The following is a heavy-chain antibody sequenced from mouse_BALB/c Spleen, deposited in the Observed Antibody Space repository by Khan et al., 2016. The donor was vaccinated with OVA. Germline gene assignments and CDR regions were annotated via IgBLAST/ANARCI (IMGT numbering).Heavy chain of an antibody. J-gene: IGHJ4*01. D-gene: IGHD1-2*01. V-gene: IGHV2-9*02. CDR2: IWAGGST. CDR1: GFSLTNYG. CDR3: ARVSQSQCYGDRNLDY. Sequence: QVQLKQSGPGLVAPSQSLSITCTVSGFSLTNYGVHWVRQPPGKGLEWLGVIWAGGSTNYNSSLMSRLSIIKDNSKSQVFLKMNSLQTDDTAMYYCARVSQSQCYGDRNLDYWGQGITVTVSS.